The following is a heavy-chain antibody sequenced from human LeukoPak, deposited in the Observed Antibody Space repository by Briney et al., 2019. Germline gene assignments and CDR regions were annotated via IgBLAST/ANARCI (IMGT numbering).Heavy chain of an antibody. CDR1: GYSISSRHL. D-gene: IGHD3-9*01. Sequence: SETLSLTCSVSGYSISSRHLWGWIRQSPGKGLEWIGSIFLSGSTYHNPSLKSRVTISVDTSKNEFSLKLTSVTAADTAVYYCGRSWEHFDWLSPFDYWGQGTLVTVSS. V-gene: IGHV4-38-2*02. CDR2: IFLSGST. CDR3: GRSWEHFDWLSPFDY. J-gene: IGHJ4*02.